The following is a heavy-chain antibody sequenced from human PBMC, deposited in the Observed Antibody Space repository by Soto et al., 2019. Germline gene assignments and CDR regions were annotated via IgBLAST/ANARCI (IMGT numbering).Heavy chain of an antibody. CDR1: GFTFSSYG. V-gene: IGHV3-33*01. Sequence: QVQLVESGGGVVQPGRSLRLSCAASGFTFSSYGMHWVRQAPGKGLEWVAVIWYDGSNKYYADSVKGRFTISRDNSKNTLYLQMNSLRAEDTAVYYCARDWAVVAPSEYFDYWGQGTLVTVSS. D-gene: IGHD2-15*01. J-gene: IGHJ4*02. CDR2: IWYDGSNK. CDR3: ARDWAVVAPSEYFDY.